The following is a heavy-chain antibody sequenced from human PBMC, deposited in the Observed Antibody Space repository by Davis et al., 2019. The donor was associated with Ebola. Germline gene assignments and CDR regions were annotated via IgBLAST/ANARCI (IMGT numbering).Heavy chain of an antibody. J-gene: IGHJ6*02. V-gene: IGHV3-21*01. Sequence: GGSLRLSCAASGFTFSSYWMNWVRQAPGKGLEWVSSISSSSSYIYYADSVKGRFTISRDNAKNSLYLQMNSLRAEDTAVYYCARDRCSSTSCPLVYYYYYGMDVWGQGTTVTVSS. CDR3: ARDRCSSTSCPLVYYYYYGMDV. CDR1: GFTFSSYW. D-gene: IGHD2-2*01. CDR2: ISSSSSYI.